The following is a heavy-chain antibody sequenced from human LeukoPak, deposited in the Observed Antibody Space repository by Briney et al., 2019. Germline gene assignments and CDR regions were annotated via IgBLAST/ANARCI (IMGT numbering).Heavy chain of an antibody. J-gene: IGHJ4*02. CDR3: ARGGAGCFDY. D-gene: IGHD4/OR15-4a*01. CDR2: IHTDGDGT. CDR1: GLTFTSYW. Sequence: GGSLRLSCATSGLTFTSYWMHWVRQAPGKGLVWVARIHTDGDGTIYADSVKGRFTIYRDNAKNTVSLQMNSLRAEDTAVYYCARGGAGCFDYWGQGTLVTV. V-gene: IGHV3-74*01.